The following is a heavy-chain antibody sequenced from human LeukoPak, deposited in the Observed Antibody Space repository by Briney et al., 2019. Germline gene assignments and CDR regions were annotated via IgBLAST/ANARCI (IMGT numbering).Heavy chain of an antibody. D-gene: IGHD6-13*01. V-gene: IGHV1-18*01. J-gene: IGHJ4*02. CDR3: ARDQRWAAAGRGDY. Sequence: ASVKVSCKASGGTFSSYAISWVRQAPGQGLEWMGWISAYNGNTNYAQKLQGRVTMTTDTSTSTAYMELRSLRSDDTAVYYCARDQRWAAAGRGDYWGQGTLVTVSS. CDR1: GGTFSSYA. CDR2: ISAYNGNT.